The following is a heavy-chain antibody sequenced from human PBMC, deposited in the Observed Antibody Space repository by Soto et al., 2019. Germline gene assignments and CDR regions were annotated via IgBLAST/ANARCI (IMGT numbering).Heavy chain of an antibody. CDR3: ARAQLLPDDAFAA. D-gene: IGHD2-2*01. J-gene: IGHJ3*01. CDR2: INGDGSST. CDR1: GFTFSNFW. Sequence: GGSLRLSCAASGFTFSNFWMHWVRQAPGKGPVWVSRINGDGSSTSHAASVTGRFTISRDNAENTLFLQMSGLRAEDTAVYYCARAQLLPDDAFAAWGRGTVVPVSS. V-gene: IGHV3-74*01.